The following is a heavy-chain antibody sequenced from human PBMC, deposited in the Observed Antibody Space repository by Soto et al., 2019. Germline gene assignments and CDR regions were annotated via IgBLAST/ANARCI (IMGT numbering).Heavy chain of an antibody. CDR3: ARHGGVAGSPYYYYYGMDV. V-gene: IGHV5-51*01. CDR2: IYPGDSDT. Sequence: PGESLKISCKGSGYSFTSYWIGWVRQMPGKGLEWMGIIYPGDSDTRYSPSFQGQVTISADKSISTAYLQWSSLKASDTAMYYCARHGGVAGSPYYYYYGMDVWGQGTTVTVSS. J-gene: IGHJ6*02. D-gene: IGHD6-19*01. CDR1: GYSFTSYW.